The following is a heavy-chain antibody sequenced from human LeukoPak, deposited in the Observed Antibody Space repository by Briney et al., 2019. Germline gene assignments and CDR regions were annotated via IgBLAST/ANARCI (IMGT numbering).Heavy chain of an antibody. D-gene: IGHD3-22*01. CDR1: GGSVSTYY. Sequence: SETLSLTCTVSGGSVSTYYWSWIRQPPGKALEWIGYIYYSGSTNYNPSLKSRVTISVDTSKKQFSLKLSSVTAADTAVYYCAREYYYDSSGYYPPHAFDIWGQGTMVTVSS. J-gene: IGHJ3*02. V-gene: IGHV4-59*02. CDR2: IYYSGST. CDR3: AREYYYDSSGYYPPHAFDI.